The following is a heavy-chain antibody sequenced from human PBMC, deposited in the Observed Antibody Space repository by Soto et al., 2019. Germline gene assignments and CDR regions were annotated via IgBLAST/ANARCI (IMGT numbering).Heavy chain of an antibody. J-gene: IGHJ6*03. CDR3: ARVRIVVVPAAIRRDYYYYMDV. CDR2: IYSGGST. Sequence: EVQLVESGGGLVQPGGSLRLSCAASGFTVSSNYMSWVRQAPGKGLEWVSVIYSGGSTYYADSVKGRFTISRDNSKNTLYLQMNSLRAEDTAVYYCARVRIVVVPAAIRRDYYYYMDVWGKGTTVTVSS. CDR1: GFTVSSNY. D-gene: IGHD2-2*01. V-gene: IGHV3-66*01.